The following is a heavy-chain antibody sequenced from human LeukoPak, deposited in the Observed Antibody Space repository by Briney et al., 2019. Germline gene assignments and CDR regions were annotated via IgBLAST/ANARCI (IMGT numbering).Heavy chain of an antibody. V-gene: IGHV4-4*07. Sequence: ASETLSLTCTVSGGSISSYYWSWIRQPAGKGLEWIGRIYTSGSTNYNPSLKSRVTMSVDTSKNQFSLKLSSVTAADMAVYYCAGTYYDFGHNWFDPWGQGTLVTVSS. D-gene: IGHD3-3*01. CDR1: GGSISSYY. CDR3: AGTYYDFGHNWFDP. J-gene: IGHJ5*02. CDR2: IYTSGST.